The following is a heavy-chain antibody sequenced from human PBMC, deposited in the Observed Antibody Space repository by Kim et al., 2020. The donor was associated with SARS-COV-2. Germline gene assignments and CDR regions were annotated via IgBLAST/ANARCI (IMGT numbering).Heavy chain of an antibody. CDR2: IYSDGTSA. D-gene: IGHD2-2*01. J-gene: IGHJ4*01. CDR1: GFTFSNYW. CDR3: ARASSTSCFY. Sequence: GGSLRLYCAASGFTFSNYWMHWVRLAPGKGLVWVSRIYSDGTSANYADSVKGRFTISRDNAKNTLFLQMNNLTAEDTAVYYCARASSTSCFYWGQGTLVT. V-gene: IGHV3-74*01.